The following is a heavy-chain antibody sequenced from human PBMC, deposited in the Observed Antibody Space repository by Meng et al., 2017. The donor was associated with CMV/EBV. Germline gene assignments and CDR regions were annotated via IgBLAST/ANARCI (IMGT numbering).Heavy chain of an antibody. D-gene: IGHD7-27*01. Sequence: SETLSLTCTVSGGSMSSSSYYWGWIRQPPGKGLEWIGSIYYSGSTYYNPSLKSRVTISVDTSKNQFSLKLSSVTAADTAVYYCARQLGQKTYYFDYWGQGTLVTVSS. CDR3: ARQLGQKTYYFDY. CDR2: IYYSGST. J-gene: IGHJ4*02. CDR1: GGSMSSSSYY. V-gene: IGHV4-39*01.